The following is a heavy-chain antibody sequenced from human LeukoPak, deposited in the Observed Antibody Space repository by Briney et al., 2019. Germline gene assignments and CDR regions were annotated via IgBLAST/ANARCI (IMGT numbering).Heavy chain of an antibody. CDR1: GFTFSSYS. CDR2: ISASPFST. V-gene: IGHV3-23*01. J-gene: IGHJ4*02. Sequence: GGSLRLSCAASGFTFSSYSMSWVRQAPGKGLEWVSSISASPFSTYYADSVKGRFTISRDNSRNTLYLQMNTLRAEDTAVYYCARAEIWGQGTLVTVSS. CDR3: ARAEI.